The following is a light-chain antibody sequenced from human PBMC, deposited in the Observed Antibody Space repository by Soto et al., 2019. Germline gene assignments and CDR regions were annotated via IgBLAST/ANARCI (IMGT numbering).Light chain of an antibody. Sequence: EIVLTQSPATLSLSPGERATLSCRASQRVSSYLAWYQQKPGQAPRLLIYDASNRATGITARFSGSGSGTDFTLTISRLEPEDFAVYSCQQRSNWPPTTFGHGTRLEI. CDR3: QQRSNWPPTT. CDR2: DAS. CDR1: QRVSSY. V-gene: IGKV3-11*01. J-gene: IGKJ5*01.